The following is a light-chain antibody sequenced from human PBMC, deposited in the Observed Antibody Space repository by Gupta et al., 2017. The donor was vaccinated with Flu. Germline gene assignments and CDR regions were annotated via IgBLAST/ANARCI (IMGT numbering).Light chain of an antibody. Sequence: GTSSDVGGYNYVSWYQQHPGKAPKLMIYEVSKRPSGVPDRFSGSKSGNTASLTVSGLQAEDEADYYCSSYAGSNNLVFGGGTKLTVL. CDR1: SSDVGGYNY. CDR3: SSYAGSNNLV. CDR2: EVS. J-gene: IGLJ3*02. V-gene: IGLV2-8*01.